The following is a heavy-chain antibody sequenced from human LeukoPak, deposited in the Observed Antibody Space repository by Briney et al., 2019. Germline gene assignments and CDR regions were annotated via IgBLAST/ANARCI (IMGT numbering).Heavy chain of an antibody. J-gene: IGHJ4*02. CDR3: AREVDDCSSTSCAARGGFDY. CDR1: GFTFSDYY. CDR2: ISSSGSTI. D-gene: IGHD2-2*01. Sequence: GGSLRLSCAASGFTFSDYYMSWIRQAPGKGLEWVSYISSSGSTIYYADSVKGRFTISRGNAKNSLYLQMNSLRAEDAAVYYCAREVDDCSSTSCAARGGFDYWGQGTLVTVSS. V-gene: IGHV3-11*01.